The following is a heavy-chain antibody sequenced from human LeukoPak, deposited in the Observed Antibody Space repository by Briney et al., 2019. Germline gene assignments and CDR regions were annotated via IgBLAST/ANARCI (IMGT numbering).Heavy chain of an antibody. Sequence: SQTLSLTCAVSGGSISSGGYSWSWIRQPPGKGLEWIGYIYHSGSTYYNPSLKSRVTMSVDRSKNQFSLKLSSVTAADTAVYYCARVYCSGGSCYSGVEYNWFDPWGQGTLVTVSS. CDR1: GGSISSGGYS. CDR3: ARVYCSGGSCYSGVEYNWFDP. J-gene: IGHJ5*02. V-gene: IGHV4-30-2*01. D-gene: IGHD2-15*01. CDR2: IYHSGST.